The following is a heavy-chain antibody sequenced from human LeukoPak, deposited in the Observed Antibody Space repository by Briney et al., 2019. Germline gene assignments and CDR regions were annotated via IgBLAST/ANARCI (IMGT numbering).Heavy chain of an antibody. V-gene: IGHV4-59*01. D-gene: IGHD3-22*01. CDR1: GGPISDYY. Sequence: SETLSLTCNVSGGPISDYYWSWIRQPPGKGREWIGYIYFRGTTHYSPSFQSRVSISVDTSKNQFSLRLASVTAADTAVYYCARDRFYDNSGFRRLDFWGQGLLVTVSS. CDR2: IYFRGTT. CDR3: ARDRFYDNSGFRRLDF. J-gene: IGHJ4*02.